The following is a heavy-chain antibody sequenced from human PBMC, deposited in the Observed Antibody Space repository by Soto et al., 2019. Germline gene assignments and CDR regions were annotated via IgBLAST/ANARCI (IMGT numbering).Heavy chain of an antibody. V-gene: IGHV4-38-2*01. D-gene: IGHD3-22*01. CDR3: ARVGPWVPYYYDSSPYTFENWFDP. Sequence: KPSETLSLTCAVSGYSISSGYYWGWLRQPPGKGLEWIRSIYHGGSTYYNTSLNSRVTLSIDMTNNHVSLILNSVTAADTAVYYCARVGPWVPYYYDSSPYTFENWFDPWGQGTLVTVSS. CDR1: GYSISSGYY. CDR2: IYHGGST. J-gene: IGHJ5*02.